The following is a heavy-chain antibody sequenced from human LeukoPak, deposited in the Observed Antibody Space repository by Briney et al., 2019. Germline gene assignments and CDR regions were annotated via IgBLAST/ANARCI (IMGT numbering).Heavy chain of an antibody. CDR2: IRYDGSNK. V-gene: IGHV3-30*02. D-gene: IGHD6-19*01. CDR1: GFTFSSYG. J-gene: IGHJ4*02. CDR3: ARRFYSTGWYDDYFDY. Sequence: GGSERLSCAASGFTFSSYGMHWVRQAPGKGLEWVAFIRYDGSNKYYADSVKGRFTISRDNSKSTLYLQMNSLSAEDTAVYYCARRFYSTGWYDDYFDYWGQGTLVTVSS.